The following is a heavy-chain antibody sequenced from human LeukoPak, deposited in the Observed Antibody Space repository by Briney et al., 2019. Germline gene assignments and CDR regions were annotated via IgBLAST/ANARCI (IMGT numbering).Heavy chain of an antibody. Sequence: SETLSLTCTVSGASINNNFWTWIRQPPGKGLEWIGEIYHSGSTNYNPSLKSRVTISVDKSNNQSSLKLSSVTAADTAVYYCARKDYGSGKFDYWGQGTLVTVSS. CDR1: GASINNNF. CDR3: ARKDYGSGKFDY. J-gene: IGHJ4*02. V-gene: IGHV4-59*12. D-gene: IGHD3-10*01. CDR2: IYHSGST.